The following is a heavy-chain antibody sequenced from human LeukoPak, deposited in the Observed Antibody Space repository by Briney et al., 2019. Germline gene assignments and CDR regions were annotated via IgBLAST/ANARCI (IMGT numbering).Heavy chain of an antibody. V-gene: IGHV3-21*01. Sequence: GGSLRLSCAASGFTFSSYSMNWVRQAPGKGLEWVSSISSSSSYIYYADSVKGRFTISRDNAKNSLYLQMNSLRAEDTAVYYCARDLLNLEGAFDIWGQGTMVTVSS. J-gene: IGHJ3*02. CDR2: ISSSSSYI. D-gene: IGHD1-1*01. CDR3: ARDLLNLEGAFDI. CDR1: GFTFSSYS.